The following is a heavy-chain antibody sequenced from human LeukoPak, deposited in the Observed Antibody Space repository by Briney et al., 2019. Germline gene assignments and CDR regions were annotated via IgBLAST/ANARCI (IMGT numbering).Heavy chain of an antibody. CDR2: IRYDGSNK. CDR3: AKLSRLAAPH. J-gene: IGHJ4*02. CDR1: GFTFSSYG. Sequence: PGGSLRLSCAASGFTFSSYGMHGLREAPGKGLEWLAFIRYDGSNKYYADSVKGRFTISRDNSKNTLYLQMNSLRAEHTAVYYCAKLSRLAAPHWGQGTLVTVSS. V-gene: IGHV3-30*02. D-gene: IGHD6-13*01.